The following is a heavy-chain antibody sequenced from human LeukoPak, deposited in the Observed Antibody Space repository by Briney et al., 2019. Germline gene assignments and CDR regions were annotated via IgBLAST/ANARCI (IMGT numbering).Heavy chain of an antibody. J-gene: IGHJ5*02. D-gene: IGHD3-22*01. Sequence: SETLSLTCTVSGGSISPYYWSWIRQPPGKGLEWIGYIYYSGSTNYNPSLKSRVTISVDTSKNQFSLKLSSVTAADTAVYYCARSNLYYYDSSGYYPPYNWFDPWGQGTLVTVSS. CDR2: IYYSGST. CDR1: GGSISPYY. CDR3: ARSNLYYYDSSGYYPPYNWFDP. V-gene: IGHV4-59*01.